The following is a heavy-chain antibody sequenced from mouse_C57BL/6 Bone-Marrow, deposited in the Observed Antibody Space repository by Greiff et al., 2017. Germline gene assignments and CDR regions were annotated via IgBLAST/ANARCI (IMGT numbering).Heavy chain of an antibody. CDR3: TTRVYYGSSYWYFDV. V-gene: IGHV14-4*01. CDR1: GFNIKDDY. Sequence: EVQGVESGAELVRPGASVKLSCTASGFNIKDDYMHWVKQRPEQGLAWIGWIDPENGDTEYASKFQGKATITADTSSDTAYLQLSSLTSEDTAVYFCTTRVYYGSSYWYFDVWGTGTTVTVSS. CDR2: IDPENGDT. D-gene: IGHD1-1*01. J-gene: IGHJ1*03.